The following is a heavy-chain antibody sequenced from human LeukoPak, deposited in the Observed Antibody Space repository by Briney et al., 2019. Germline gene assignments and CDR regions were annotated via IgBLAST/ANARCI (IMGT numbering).Heavy chain of an antibody. CDR3: ARGQTAPRSSYYFDY. CDR2: IYYSGST. J-gene: IGHJ4*02. V-gene: IGHV4-31*03. Sequence: SQTLSLTCTVSGGSISSGGYYWSWIRQHPGKGLEWIGYIYYSGSTYYNPSLKSRVTISVETSKNQFSLKLSSVTAADTAVYYCARGQTAPRSSYYFDYWGQGTLVTVSS. CDR1: GGSISSGGYY.